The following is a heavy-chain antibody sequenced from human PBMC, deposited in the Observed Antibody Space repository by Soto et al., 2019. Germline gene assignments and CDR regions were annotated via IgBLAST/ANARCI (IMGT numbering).Heavy chain of an antibody. V-gene: IGHV3-23*01. CDR2: ISGGGETT. Sequence: GGSLRLSCAASGFTFSSYAMWWVRQAPGKGLECVSAISGGGETTYYADSVKGRFTISRDNSKNTLYLQMNSLRAEDTAVYYCAFNSGSGSYYFDYWGQGTLVNVS. J-gene: IGHJ4*02. CDR1: GFTFSSYA. D-gene: IGHD3-10*01. CDR3: AFNSGSGSYYFDY.